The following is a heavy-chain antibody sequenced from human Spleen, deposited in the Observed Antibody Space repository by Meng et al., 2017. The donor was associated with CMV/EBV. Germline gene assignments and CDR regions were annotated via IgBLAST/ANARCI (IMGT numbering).Heavy chain of an antibody. J-gene: IGHJ4*02. D-gene: IGHD3-3*01. Sequence: GESLKISCAASGFTFSSYAMSWVRQAPGKGLEWVSAISGSGGSTYYADSVKGRFTISRDNSKDTLYLQVSTLRAEDTAVYFCAGIYDFWSGFSRYFDYWGQGTVVTVSS. CDR3: AGIYDFWSGFSRYFDY. CDR1: GFTFSSYA. V-gene: IGHV3-23*01. CDR2: ISGSGGST.